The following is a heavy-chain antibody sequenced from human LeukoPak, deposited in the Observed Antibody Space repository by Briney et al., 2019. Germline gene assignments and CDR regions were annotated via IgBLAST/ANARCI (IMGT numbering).Heavy chain of an antibody. D-gene: IGHD6-13*01. J-gene: IGHJ6*03. CDR1: GGSITSYY. V-gene: IGHV4-59*12. CDR2: IYYSGST. CDR3: ARGVLSSWYAPYYYYYMDV. Sequence: SETLSLTCTVSGGSITSYYWSWIRQPPGKGLEWIGYIYYSGSTNYNPSLKSRVTISVDTSKNQFSLKLSSVTAADTAVYYCARGVLSSWYAPYYYYYMDVWGKGTTVTVSS.